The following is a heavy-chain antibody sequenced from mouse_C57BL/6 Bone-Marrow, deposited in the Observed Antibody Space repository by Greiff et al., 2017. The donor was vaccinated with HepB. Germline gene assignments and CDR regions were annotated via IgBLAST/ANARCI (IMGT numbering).Heavy chain of an antibody. V-gene: IGHV1-81*01. D-gene: IGHD3-2*02. J-gene: IGHJ3*01. CDR3: ARSGSRFAY. CDR1: GYTFTSYG. CDR2: IYPRSGNT. Sequence: QVQLKESGAELARPGASVKLSCKASGYTFTSYGISWVKQRTGQGLEWIGEIYPRSGNTYYNEKLKGKATLTADKSSSTAYMELRSLTSEDSAVYFCARSGSRFAYWGQGTLVTVSA.